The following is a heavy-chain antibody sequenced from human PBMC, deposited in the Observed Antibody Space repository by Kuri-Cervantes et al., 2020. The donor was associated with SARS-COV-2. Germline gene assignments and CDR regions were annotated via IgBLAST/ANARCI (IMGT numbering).Heavy chain of an antibody. V-gene: IGHV3-21*01. CDR1: GFTFSSYS. Sequence: GESLKISCAASGFTFSSYSMHWVRQAPGKGLEWVSSISSSSSYIYYADSVKGRFTISRDNSKNTLYLQMNSLRAEDTAVYYCAKSYNWNREGVVDPWGQGTLVTVSS. D-gene: IGHD1-20*01. CDR2: ISSSSSYI. J-gene: IGHJ5*02. CDR3: AKSYNWNREGVVDP.